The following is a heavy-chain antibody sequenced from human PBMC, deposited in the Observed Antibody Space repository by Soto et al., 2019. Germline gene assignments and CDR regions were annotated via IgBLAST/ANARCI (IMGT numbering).Heavy chain of an antibody. D-gene: IGHD1-7*01. V-gene: IGHV3-9*01. J-gene: IGHJ6*02. CDR3: VKDMGLELWNYYYGMDV. Sequence: EVQLVESGGGLVQPGRSLRLSCAASGFTFDDYAMHWVRQPPGKGLEWVSGINWISGSIAYADSVKGRFTISRDNAKRSVYLQMNSLRPEDTALYYCVKDMGLELWNYYYGMDVWGQGTTVTVSS. CDR2: INWISGSI. CDR1: GFTFDDYA.